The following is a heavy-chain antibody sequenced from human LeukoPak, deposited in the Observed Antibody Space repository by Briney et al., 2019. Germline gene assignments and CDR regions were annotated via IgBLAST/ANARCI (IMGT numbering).Heavy chain of an antibody. D-gene: IGHD2-2*01. CDR3: ASLRPAAMDVEKGDWFDP. CDR1: GFTFSSYA. V-gene: IGHV3-30*17. J-gene: IGHJ5*02. Sequence: GGSLRLSCAASGFTFSSYAMHWVRQAPGKGLEGVAVISYDGSNKYYADSVKGRFTISRDNSKNTLYLQMNSLRAEDTAVYYCASLRPAAMDVEKGDWFDPWGQGTLVTVSS. CDR2: ISYDGSNK.